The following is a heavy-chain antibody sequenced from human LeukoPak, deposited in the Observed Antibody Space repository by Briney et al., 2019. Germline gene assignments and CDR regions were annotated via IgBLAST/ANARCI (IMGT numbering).Heavy chain of an antibody. D-gene: IGHD3-10*01. V-gene: IGHV4-34*01. CDR1: GGSFSGYY. CDR3: ARVTMVRGVISHYYYGMDV. J-gene: IGHJ6*04. Sequence: KSSETPSLTCAVYGGSFSGYYWSWIRQPPGKGLEWIGEINHSGSTNYNPSLKSRVTISVDTSKNQFSLKLSSVTAADTAVYYCARVTMVRGVISHYYYGMDVWGKGTTVTVSS. CDR2: INHSGST.